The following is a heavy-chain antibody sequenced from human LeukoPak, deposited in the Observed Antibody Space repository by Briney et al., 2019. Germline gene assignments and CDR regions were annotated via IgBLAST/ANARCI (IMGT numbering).Heavy chain of an antibody. CDR2: IYYSGNT. D-gene: IGHD5-18*01. CDR1: GVSISSSNSY. CDR3: ARRRGYSYGLYYYYYYMDV. Sequence: SETLSLTCAVSGVSISSSNSYWGWIRQPPGKGPEWIGSIYYSGNTYYNGSLKSRVTISVDTSKNQFSLKVTSVTAADTAVYYCARRRGYSYGLYYYYYYMDVWGKGTTVTVSS. V-gene: IGHV4-39*01. J-gene: IGHJ6*03.